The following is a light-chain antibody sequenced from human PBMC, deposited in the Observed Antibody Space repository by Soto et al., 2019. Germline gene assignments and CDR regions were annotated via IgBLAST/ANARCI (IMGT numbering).Light chain of an antibody. CDR2: DVA. CDR3: MSFTSSNTYV. V-gene: IGLV2-14*03. CDR1: SKYVGAYNF. Sequence: QSVLTQPSPLSGSPGQSITISCTGNSKYVGAYNFVSWYQHYPDKAPKVVIYDVANRPSGVSYRFSASKSGNTASLTISGLQAEDEADYYCMSFTSSNTYVFGTGTKVTVL. J-gene: IGLJ1*01.